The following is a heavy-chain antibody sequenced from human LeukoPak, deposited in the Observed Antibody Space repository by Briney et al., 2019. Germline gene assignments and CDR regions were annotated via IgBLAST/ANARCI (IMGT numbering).Heavy chain of an antibody. D-gene: IGHD1-1*01. Sequence: ASVKVSCKASGYTFTSYGISGVRQAPGQGLEWMGWISAYNGNTNYAQKLQGRVTMTTDTSTSTVYMELRNLRSDDTAVYYCANRPTGKENAFETWGQGTMVTVSS. CDR2: ISAYNGNT. CDR1: GYTFTSYG. V-gene: IGHV1-18*01. CDR3: ANRPTGKENAFET. J-gene: IGHJ3*02.